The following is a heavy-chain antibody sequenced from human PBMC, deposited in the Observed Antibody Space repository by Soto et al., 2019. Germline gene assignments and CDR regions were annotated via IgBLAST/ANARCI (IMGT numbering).Heavy chain of an antibody. J-gene: IGHJ6*03. Sequence: QVQLVESGGGVVQPGRSLRLSCAASEFTFSRHGMHWVRQAPGKGLQWVGVIWSDGSNEVYADSVKGRFIISRDNSKNVLYPQMNRPRAEHTAVYYSARESTIGDIKHNDRDVWGTGITVTVSS. V-gene: IGHV3-33*01. CDR1: EFTFSRHG. D-gene: IGHD1-1*01. CDR3: ARESTIGDIKHNDRDV. CDR2: IWSDGSNE.